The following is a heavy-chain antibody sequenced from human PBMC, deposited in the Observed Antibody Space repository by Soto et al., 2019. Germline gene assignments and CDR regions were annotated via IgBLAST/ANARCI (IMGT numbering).Heavy chain of an antibody. CDR2: INHSGST. Sequence: PSETLSLTCAVYGGSFSGYYWSWIRQPPGKGLEWIGEINHSGSTNYNPSLKSRVTISVDTSKNQFSLKLSSVTAADTAVYYCARATTTRGDGAESGMDVWGQGTTVTVSS. J-gene: IGHJ6*02. D-gene: IGHD1-26*01. CDR3: ARATTTRGDGAESGMDV. V-gene: IGHV4-34*01. CDR1: GGSFSGYY.